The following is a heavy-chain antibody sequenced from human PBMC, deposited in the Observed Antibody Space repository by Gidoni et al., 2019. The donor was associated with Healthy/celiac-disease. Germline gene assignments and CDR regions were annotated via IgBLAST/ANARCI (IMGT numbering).Heavy chain of an antibody. J-gene: IGHJ6*02. Sequence: QVQLVQSGAEVKKPGASVKVSCKASGYTFTSYYMHWVRQAPGQGLEWMGIINPSGGSTSYAQKFQGRVTMTRDTSTSTVYMELSSLRSEDTAVYYCARAWDDYEATTTYYGMDVWGQGTTVTVSS. D-gene: IGHD3-22*01. CDR3: ARAWDDYEATTTYYGMDV. V-gene: IGHV1-46*01. CDR2: INPSGGST. CDR1: GYTFTSYY.